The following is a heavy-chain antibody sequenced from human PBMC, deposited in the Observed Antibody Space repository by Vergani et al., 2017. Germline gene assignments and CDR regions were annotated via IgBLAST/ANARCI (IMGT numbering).Heavy chain of an antibody. CDR2: IIPIFGTA. D-gene: IGHD2-2*01. J-gene: IGHJ6*02. CDR1: GGTFSSYA. Sequence: QVQLVQSGAEVKKPGSSVKVSCKASGGTFSSYAISWVRQAPGQGLEWMGGIIPIFGTANYAQKFQGRVTITADESTSTAYMELSSLRSEDTAVYYCARDRNIVVVPAATRPTDYYGMDVWGQGTTVTVSS. V-gene: IGHV1-69*01. CDR3: ARDRNIVVVPAATRPTDYYGMDV.